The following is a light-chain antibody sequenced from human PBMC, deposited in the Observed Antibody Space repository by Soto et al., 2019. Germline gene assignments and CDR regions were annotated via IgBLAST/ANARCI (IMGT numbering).Light chain of an antibody. CDR1: QDISNY. J-gene: IGKJ5*01. Sequence: DIQMTQSPSSLSASVGDRITITCRASQDISNYLAWYQQKPGKVPKLLIYSASTLQSGVPSRFSGSGSGTDFILTISSLQPEDVATYFCQKYNSALTFGQGTRLEIK. CDR3: QKYNSALT. V-gene: IGKV1-27*01. CDR2: SAS.